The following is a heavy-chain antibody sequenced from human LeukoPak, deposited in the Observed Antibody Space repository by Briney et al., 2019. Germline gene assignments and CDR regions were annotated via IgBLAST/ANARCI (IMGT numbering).Heavy chain of an antibody. D-gene: IGHD6-13*01. Sequence: ASVKVSCKASGYTFTGYYMHWVRQAPGQGLEWMGWINPNSGGTNYAQKFQGRVTMTRDTSISTAYMELSRLRSDDTAVYYCAPRYPYSSSWDYWGQGTLVTVSS. J-gene: IGHJ4*02. CDR2: INPNSGGT. CDR1: GYTFTGYY. CDR3: APRYPYSSSWDY. V-gene: IGHV1-2*02.